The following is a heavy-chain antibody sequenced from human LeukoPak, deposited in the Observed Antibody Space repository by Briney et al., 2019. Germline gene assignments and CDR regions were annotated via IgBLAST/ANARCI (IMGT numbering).Heavy chain of an antibody. V-gene: IGHV1-2*02. CDR2: INPNSGGT. D-gene: IGHD3-22*01. CDR3: ARARGYYDSSGYGY. CDR1: GYTFTGYY. J-gene: IGHJ4*02. Sequence: RASVKVSCKASGYTFTGYYMHWVRQAPGQGLEWMGWINPNSGGTNYAQKFQGRVTMTRDTSISTAYMELSRLRSEDTAVYYCARARGYYDSSGYGYWGQGTLVTVSS.